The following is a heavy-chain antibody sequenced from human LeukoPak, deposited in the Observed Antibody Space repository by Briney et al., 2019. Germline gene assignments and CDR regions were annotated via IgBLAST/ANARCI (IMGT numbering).Heavy chain of an antibody. J-gene: IGHJ5*02. D-gene: IGHD6-19*01. V-gene: IGHV3-23*01. Sequence: GGSLRLSCAASGFSFNSYAMNWVRQAPGMGLEWVSTISGTGFTTYYAESLKGRFTISRDNSRDTLYLQMNSLRAEDTAVYYCARGGGIAVLGWLDPWGQGTLVTVSS. CDR2: ISGTGFTT. CDR3: ARGGGIAVLGWLDP. CDR1: GFSFNSYA.